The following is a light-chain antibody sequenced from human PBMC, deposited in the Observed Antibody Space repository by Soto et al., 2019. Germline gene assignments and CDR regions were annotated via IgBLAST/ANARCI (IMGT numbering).Light chain of an antibody. J-gene: IGLJ2*01. V-gene: IGLV3-1*01. CDR1: ELGDKF. Sequence: SYELTQPPSVSVSPGQTAAITCSGDELGDKFVSWYQQRPGQSLVLVIYHDTTRPSGIPERFSGSSSGNTASLTITGTLSTDEADYYCQAWDSDSVVFGGGTKLTVL. CDR2: HDT. CDR3: QAWDSDSVV.